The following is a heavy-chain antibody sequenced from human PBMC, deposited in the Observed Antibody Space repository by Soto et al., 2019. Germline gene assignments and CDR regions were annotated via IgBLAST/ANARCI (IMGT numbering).Heavy chain of an antibody. Sequence: SETLSLTCTVSGGPISSYYWSWIRQPPGKGLEWIGYIYYSGSTNYNPSLKSRVTISVDTSKNQFSLKLSSVTAADTAVYYCARGTTYGDYSDWFDPWGQGTLVTVSS. D-gene: IGHD4-17*01. V-gene: IGHV4-59*01. CDR3: ARGTTYGDYSDWFDP. CDR1: GGPISSYY. CDR2: IYYSGST. J-gene: IGHJ5*02.